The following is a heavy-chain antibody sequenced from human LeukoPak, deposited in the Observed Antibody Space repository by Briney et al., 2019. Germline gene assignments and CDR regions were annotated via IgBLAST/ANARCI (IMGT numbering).Heavy chain of an antibody. J-gene: IGHJ4*02. CDR3: ARLYSSGWYWEYYFDY. CDR2: IYYSGST. V-gene: IGHV4-59*01. Sequence: SETLSLTCTVSGGSISSYYWSCIRQPPGKGLEWIGYIYYSGSTNYNPSLKSRVTISVDTSKNQFSLKLSSVTAADTAVYYCARLYSSGWYWEYYFDYWGQGTLVTVSS. D-gene: IGHD6-19*01. CDR1: GGSISSYY.